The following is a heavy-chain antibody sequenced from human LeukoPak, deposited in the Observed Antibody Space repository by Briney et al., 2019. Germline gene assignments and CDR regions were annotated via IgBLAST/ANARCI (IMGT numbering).Heavy chain of an antibody. J-gene: IGHJ3*02. CDR1: GFTFSSYW. CDR3: ARGYCSGGSCYKLNACDI. CDR2: INSDGIST. V-gene: IGHV3-74*01. Sequence: GGSLRLSCAASGFTFSSYWMHRVRQAPGKGLVWVSHINSDGISTGYVDSVKGRFIISRDNAKNTLYLQMNSLRAEDTAVYYCARGYCSGGSCYKLNACDIWGQGTMVTVSS. D-gene: IGHD2-15*01.